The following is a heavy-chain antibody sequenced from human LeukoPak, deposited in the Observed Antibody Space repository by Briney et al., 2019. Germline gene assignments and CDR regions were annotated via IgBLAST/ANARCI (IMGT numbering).Heavy chain of an antibody. J-gene: IGHJ4*02. CDR2: IYYSGST. D-gene: IGHD3-22*01. CDR1: GGSISSSSYY. Sequence: SETLSLTCTVSGGSISSSSYYWGWIRQPPGKGLEWIGSIYYSGSTYYNPSLKSRVTISVDTSKNQFSLKLSSVTAADTAVYYCARDRYYYDSSGCCDYWGQGTLVTVSS. V-gene: IGHV4-39*07. CDR3: ARDRYYYDSSGCCDY.